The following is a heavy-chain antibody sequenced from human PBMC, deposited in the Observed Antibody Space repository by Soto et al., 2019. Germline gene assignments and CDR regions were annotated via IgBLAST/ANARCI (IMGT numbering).Heavy chain of an antibody. CDR3: ARGGYSSTWSNLLDRSGLDV. V-gene: IGHV1-69*06. J-gene: IGHJ6*02. CDR1: GGNPSNSA. D-gene: IGHD6-13*01. CDR2: IIPVFRTT. Sequence: QVHLLMQSGAEVKKPGSSVKVSCKASGGNPSNSAISWVRQAPGQGLEWMGGIIPVFRTTNYAQKFQGRVTITEDTSTYTVYMVLSGLRSGDTAVYYCARGGYSSTWSNLLDRSGLDVWGQGTTVTVSS.